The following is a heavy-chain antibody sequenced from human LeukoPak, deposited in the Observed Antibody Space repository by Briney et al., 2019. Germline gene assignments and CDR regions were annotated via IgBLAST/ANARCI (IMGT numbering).Heavy chain of an antibody. CDR3: ARYIVSYPHDAFDI. CDR1: GGSISSYY. V-gene: IGHV4-59*01. D-gene: IGHD1-26*01. J-gene: IGHJ3*02. Sequence: SETLSLTCTVSGGSISSYYWSWIRQPPGKGLQWIGYIYYSGSTSYNPSLKSRVTISVDTSKKQFSLKLSSVTAADTAFYYCARYIVSYPHDAFDIWGQGTMVTVSS. CDR2: IYYSGST.